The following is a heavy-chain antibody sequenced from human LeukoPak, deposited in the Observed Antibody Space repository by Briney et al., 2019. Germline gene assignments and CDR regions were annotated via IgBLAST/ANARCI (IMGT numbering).Heavy chain of an antibody. D-gene: IGHD7-27*01. Sequence: KPSETLSLTCTVSGGSISSYYWSWIRQPPGKGLEWIGYIYHSGSTNYNPSLKSRVTLSLDTSKNQFSLKLSSVTAADTAVYYCATFKWGENWFDPWGQGTLVTVSS. CDR3: ATFKWGENWFDP. V-gene: IGHV4-59*01. CDR1: GGSISSYY. J-gene: IGHJ5*02. CDR2: IYHSGST.